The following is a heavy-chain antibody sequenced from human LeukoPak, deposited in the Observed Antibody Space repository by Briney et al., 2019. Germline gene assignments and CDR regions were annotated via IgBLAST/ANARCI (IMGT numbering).Heavy chain of an antibody. V-gene: IGHV3-48*04. CDR1: GFTFSSYS. D-gene: IGHD6-13*01. CDR3: AKDLIAAAGISHTFDI. J-gene: IGHJ3*02. Sequence: PGGSLRLSCAASGFTFSSYSMNWVRQAPGKGLEWVSYISSSSSTIYYADSVKGRFTISRDNAKDSLYLQMNSLRAEDTAVYYCAKDLIAAAGISHTFDIWGQGTMVTVSS. CDR2: ISSSSSTI.